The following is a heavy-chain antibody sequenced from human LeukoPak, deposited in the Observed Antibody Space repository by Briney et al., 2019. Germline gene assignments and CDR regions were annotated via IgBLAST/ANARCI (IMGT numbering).Heavy chain of an antibody. CDR3: ARDRHSSSAGDYFDY. CDR1: GGSISSYY. CDR2: IYTSGST. D-gene: IGHD6-6*01. Sequence: PSETLSLTCTVSGGSISSYYWSWIRQPAGKGLERIGRIYTSGSTNYNPSLKSRVTMSVDTSKNQFSLKLSSVTAADTAVYYCARDRHSSSAGDYFDYWGQGTLVTVSS. J-gene: IGHJ4*02. V-gene: IGHV4-4*07.